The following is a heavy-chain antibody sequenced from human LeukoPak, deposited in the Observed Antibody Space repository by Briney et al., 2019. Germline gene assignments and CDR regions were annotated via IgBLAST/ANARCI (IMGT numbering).Heavy chain of an antibody. CDR3: AKDQGSGYSINWFDP. D-gene: IGHD3-22*01. V-gene: IGHV3-23*01. Sequence: GGSLRLSCAASGLTFSSYAMSWVRQAPGKGLEWVSAISGSGGSTYYADSVKGRFTISRDNSKNTLYLQMNSLRAEDTAVYYCAKDQGSGYSINWFDPWGQGTLVTVSS. CDR2: ISGSGGST. CDR1: GLTFSSYA. J-gene: IGHJ5*02.